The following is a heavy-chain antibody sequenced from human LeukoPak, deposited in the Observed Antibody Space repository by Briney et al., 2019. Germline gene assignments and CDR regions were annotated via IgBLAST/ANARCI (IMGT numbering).Heavy chain of an antibody. CDR3: ARLKDLWFDP. V-gene: IGHV4-59*08. J-gene: IGHJ5*02. CDR1: GGSFSGYY. D-gene: IGHD2-15*01. CDR2: IYYSGST. Sequence: PSETLSLTCAVYGGSFSGYYWSWIRQPPGKGLEWIGYIYYSGSTNYNPSLKSRVTISVDTSKNQFSLKLSSVTAADTAVYYCARLKDLWFDPWGQGTLVTVSS.